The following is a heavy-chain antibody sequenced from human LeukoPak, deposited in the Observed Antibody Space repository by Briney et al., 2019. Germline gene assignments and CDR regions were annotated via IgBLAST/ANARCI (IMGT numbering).Heavy chain of an antibody. CDR2: IYYSGST. CDR3: ASLTGYGYYGMDV. D-gene: IGHD3-9*01. Sequence: SETLSLTCTVSGGSISSGDYYWSWIRQPPGKGLEWIGYIYYSGSTYYSPSLKSRVTISVDTSKNQFSLKLSSVTAADTAVYYCASLTGYGYYGMDVWGQGTTVTVSS. J-gene: IGHJ6*02. V-gene: IGHV4-30-4*01. CDR1: GGSISSGDYY.